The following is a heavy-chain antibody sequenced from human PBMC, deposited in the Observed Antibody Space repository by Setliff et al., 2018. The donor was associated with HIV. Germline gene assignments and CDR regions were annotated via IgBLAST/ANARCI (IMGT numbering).Heavy chain of an antibody. CDR2: IWYDGSNK. CDR3: AKDRNPWDSSYYMDV. D-gene: IGHD1-26*01. V-gene: IGHV3-33*06. CDR1: GFTLSPYG. Sequence: PGGSLRLSCAASGFTLSPYGMHWVRQAPGKGLEWVAVIWYDGSNKYYAESVKGRFTISRDNSKNTVYLQMNSLRAEDTAVYYCAKDRNPWDSSYYMDVWGKGTTVTVSS. J-gene: IGHJ6*03.